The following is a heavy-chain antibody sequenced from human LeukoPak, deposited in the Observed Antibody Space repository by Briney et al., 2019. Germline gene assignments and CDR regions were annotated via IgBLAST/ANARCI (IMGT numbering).Heavy chain of an antibody. D-gene: IGHD5-24*01. Sequence: ASVKVSCKASGYSFSSYYIHWVRQAPGQGLEWMGIINPSGGSTSYAQKFQGRVTMTRDTSTSTVYVELSSLRSEDTAVYYCARGLMAGNTALFDYWGQGTLVTVSS. CDR3: ARGLMAGNTALFDY. J-gene: IGHJ4*02. V-gene: IGHV1-46*01. CDR1: GYSFSSYY. CDR2: INPSGGST.